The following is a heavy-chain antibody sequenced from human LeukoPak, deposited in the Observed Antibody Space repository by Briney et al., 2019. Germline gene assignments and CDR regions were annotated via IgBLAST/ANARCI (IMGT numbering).Heavy chain of an antibody. CDR3: ARDNLKAVAVDY. J-gene: IGHJ4*02. V-gene: IGHV3-30*19. D-gene: IGHD6-19*01. CDR2: ISYDGSNK. CDR1: GFTFSNYG. Sequence: GGSLRLSCAASGFTFSNYGMHWVRQAPGKGLEWVAVISYDGSNKYYADSVKGRFTISRDNSKNTLYLQMNSLRAEDTAVYYCARDNLKAVAVDYWGQGTLVTVSS.